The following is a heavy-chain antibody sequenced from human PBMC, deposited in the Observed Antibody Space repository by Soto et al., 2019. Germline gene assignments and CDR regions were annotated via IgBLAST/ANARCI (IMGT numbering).Heavy chain of an antibody. Sequence: ASVKVSCKVSGYTLTELSMHWVRQAPGKGLEWMGGFDPEDGETIYAQKFQGRVTMTEDTSTDTAYMELSSLRSEDTAVYYCATSSGWYFGFDYPGQGTPVTVSS. J-gene: IGHJ4*02. CDR3: ATSSGWYFGFDY. D-gene: IGHD6-19*01. V-gene: IGHV1-24*01. CDR2: FDPEDGET. CDR1: GYTLTELS.